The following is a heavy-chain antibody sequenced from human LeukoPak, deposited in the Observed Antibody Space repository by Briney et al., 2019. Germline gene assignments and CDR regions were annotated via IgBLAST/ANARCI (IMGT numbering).Heavy chain of an antibody. Sequence: GGSLRLSCAASGFTFSSYSMSWVRQAPGKGLEWVSSISGGGGSTYYADSVKGRFTISRDKSKNTLYLQLNSLRAEATAVYYCAKDYGYYYDSSGYYPGAFDIWGQGTMVTVSS. CDR3: AKDYGYYYDSSGYYPGAFDI. J-gene: IGHJ3*02. D-gene: IGHD3-22*01. V-gene: IGHV3-23*01. CDR1: GFTFSSYS. CDR2: ISGGGGST.